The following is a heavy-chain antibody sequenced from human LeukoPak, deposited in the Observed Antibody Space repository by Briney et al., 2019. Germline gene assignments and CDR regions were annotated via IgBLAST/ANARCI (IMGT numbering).Heavy chain of an antibody. V-gene: IGHV4-31*03. CDR1: GGSISSGGYY. CDR2: IYYSGST. D-gene: IGHD3-3*01. Sequence: SQTLSLTCTVSGGSISSGGYYWSWLRQHPGTGLEWIGYIYYSGSTYYNPSLKSRVTISVDTSKNQFSLKLSSVTAADTAVYYCARGLGRITIFGVAPGTFDYWGQGTLVTVSS. J-gene: IGHJ4*02. CDR3: ARGLGRITIFGVAPGTFDY.